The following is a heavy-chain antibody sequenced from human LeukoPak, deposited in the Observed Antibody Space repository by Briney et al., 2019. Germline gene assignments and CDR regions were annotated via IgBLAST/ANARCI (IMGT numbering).Heavy chain of an antibody. V-gene: IGHV4-39*07. CDR2: VYFTGNT. Sequence: SETLSLTCTVSGDSISSTSHYWDWIRQPPGKGPEWIGNVYFTGNTYYSPSLKSRVTISIDRSNNQFSLKLSSVTAADTAVYYCARDGPRAMGYWGQGTLVTVSS. CDR1: GDSISSTSHY. D-gene: IGHD5-18*01. CDR3: ARDGPRAMGY. J-gene: IGHJ4*02.